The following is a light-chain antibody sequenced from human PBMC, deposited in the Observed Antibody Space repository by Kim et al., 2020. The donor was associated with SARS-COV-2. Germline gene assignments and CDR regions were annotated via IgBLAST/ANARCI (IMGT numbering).Light chain of an antibody. Sequence: LTCTLSSGYSNYKGDWYQQRPGKGPRFVMRVGTGGIVGSKGDGIPDRFSVLGSGLNRYLTIKNIQEEDESDYHCGADHGSGSNYVVFGGGTQLTVL. J-gene: IGLJ2*01. CDR1: SGYSNYK. CDR2: VGTGGIVG. CDR3: GADHGSGSNYVV. V-gene: IGLV9-49*01.